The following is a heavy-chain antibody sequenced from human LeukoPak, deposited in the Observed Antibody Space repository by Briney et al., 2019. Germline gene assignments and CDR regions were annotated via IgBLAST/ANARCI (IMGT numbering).Heavy chain of an antibody. CDR1: GESVSNGRHY. D-gene: IGHD3-22*01. CDR3: ATGPWFLDF. J-gene: IGHJ4*02. V-gene: IGHV4-61*01. CDR2: VRFNGDT. Sequence: SETLSLTCTVAGESVSNGRHYWSWIRQSPEKGLEYIGYVRFNGDTSYNPSLKSRVTIPLDTSKNQFSLKLNSATAADTALYYCATGPWFLDFWGQGTLVTVSS.